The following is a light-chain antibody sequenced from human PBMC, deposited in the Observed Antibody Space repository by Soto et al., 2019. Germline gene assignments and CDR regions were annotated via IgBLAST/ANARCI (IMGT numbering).Light chain of an antibody. V-gene: IGLV4-60*02. CDR2: LEGSGNY. Sequence: QAVVTQSSSASASLGSSVKLTCTLSSGHSSYIIAWHQQQPGKAPRYLMKLEGSGNYNKGSGVPDRFSGSSSGADRYPTISNLQFEDEADYYCETWDSNNWVFGGGTKLTVL. CDR3: ETWDSNNWV. CDR1: SGHSSYI. J-gene: IGLJ3*02.